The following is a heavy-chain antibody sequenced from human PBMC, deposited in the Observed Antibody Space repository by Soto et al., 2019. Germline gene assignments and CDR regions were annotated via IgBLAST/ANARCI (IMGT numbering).Heavy chain of an antibody. CDR1: GYTFTGYY. CDR3: ARVGASGGPPYYYYYGMDV. J-gene: IGHJ6*02. CDR2: INPNSGGT. Sequence: GASVKVSCKASGYTFTGYYMHWVRQAPGQGLEWMGWINPNSGGTNYAQKFQGRVTMTRDTSINTAYMELSRLRSDDTAVYYCARVGASGGPPYYYYYGMDVWGQGTTVTVSS. D-gene: IGHD2-8*02. V-gene: IGHV1-2*02.